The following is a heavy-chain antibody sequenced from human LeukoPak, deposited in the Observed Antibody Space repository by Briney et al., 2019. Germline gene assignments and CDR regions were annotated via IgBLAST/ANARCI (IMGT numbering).Heavy chain of an antibody. J-gene: IGHJ4*02. CDR2: IYHSGST. CDR3: ARRTSSNYVDS. Sequence: SQTLSLTCTVSGGSISSGGYYWSWIRQPPGKGLEWIGYIYHSGSTYYNPSLKSRVTISVDRSKNQFSLKLSSVTAADTAVYYCARRTSSNYVDSWGQGTLVTVSS. CDR1: GGSISSGGYY. V-gene: IGHV4-30-2*02. D-gene: IGHD4-11*01.